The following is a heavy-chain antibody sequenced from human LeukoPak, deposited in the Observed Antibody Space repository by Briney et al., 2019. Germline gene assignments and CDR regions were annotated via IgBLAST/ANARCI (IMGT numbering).Heavy chain of an antibody. J-gene: IGHJ6*02. CDR2: INHSGST. D-gene: IGHD6-13*01. Sequence: SETLSLTCAVYGGSFSGYYWSWIRQPPGKGLEWIGEINHSGSTNYNPSLKSRVTISVDTSKNQFSLKLSSVTAADTAVYYCARAVSRYYYYYGMDVWGQGTTVTVSS. V-gene: IGHV4-34*01. CDR3: ARAVSRYYYYYGMDV. CDR1: GGSFSGYY.